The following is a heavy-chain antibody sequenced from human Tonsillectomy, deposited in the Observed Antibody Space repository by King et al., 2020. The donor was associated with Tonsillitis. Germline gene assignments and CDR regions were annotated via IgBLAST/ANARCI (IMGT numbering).Heavy chain of an antibody. V-gene: IGHV3-21*01. CDR3: ARDLDLWSGSREYFDY. CDR1: GFTFSSYS. Sequence: VQLVESGGGLVKPGGSLRLSCAASGFTFSSYSMNWVRQAPGKGLEWVSSISSSSSYIYYADSVKGRFTISRDNAKNSLYLQMNSLRAEDTAVYYCARDLDLWSGSREYFDYWGQGTLVTVSS. CDR2: ISSSSSYI. D-gene: IGHD3-3*01. J-gene: IGHJ4*02.